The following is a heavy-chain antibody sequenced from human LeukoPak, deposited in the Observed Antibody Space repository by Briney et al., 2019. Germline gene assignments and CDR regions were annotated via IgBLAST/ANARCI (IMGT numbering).Heavy chain of an antibody. J-gene: IGHJ4*02. Sequence: PGGSLRLSCAASGFTFDDYGMSWVRQAPGKGLEWVSGINWNGGSTGYADSVKGRFTISRDNAKNSLYLQMNSLRAEDTALYYCARGLGDYVAYYMDVWGQGTLVTVSS. CDR3: ARGLGDYVAYYMDV. CDR2: INWNGGST. V-gene: IGHV3-20*04. CDR1: GFTFDDYG. D-gene: IGHD3-16*01.